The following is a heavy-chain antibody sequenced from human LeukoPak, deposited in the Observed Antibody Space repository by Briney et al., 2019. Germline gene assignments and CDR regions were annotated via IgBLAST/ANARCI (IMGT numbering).Heavy chain of an antibody. V-gene: IGHV3-53*05. CDR3: AKESNYGGNSDYFDY. CDR2: IYTAGNT. D-gene: IGHD4-23*01. Sequence: GGSLGLSCAASGFDVSVNYMTWVRQAPGKGLEWVSIIYTAGNTYYAESLRGRFTISRDNAKNSLYLQMNSLRAEDTALYYCAKESNYGGNSDYFDYWGQGTLVTVSS. J-gene: IGHJ4*02. CDR1: GFDVSVNY.